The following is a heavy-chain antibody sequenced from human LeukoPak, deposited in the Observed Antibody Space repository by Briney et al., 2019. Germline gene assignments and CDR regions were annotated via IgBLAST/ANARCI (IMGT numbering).Heavy chain of an antibody. CDR1: GFTFSDYY. D-gene: IGHD1-26*01. J-gene: IGHJ4*02. CDR3: ATELKVAGPTTGFDY. V-gene: IGHV3-11*05. Sequence: GGSLRLSCAASGFTFSDYYMSWIRQAPGKGLEWVSHISSFSNFRSYADPVKGRFTISRDNSKNTLALHMNSLRADDTAVYYCATELKVAGPTTGFDYWGQGTLVTVSS. CDR2: ISSFSNFR.